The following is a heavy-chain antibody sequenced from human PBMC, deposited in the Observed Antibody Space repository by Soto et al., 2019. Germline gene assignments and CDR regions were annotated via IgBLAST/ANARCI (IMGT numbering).Heavy chain of an antibody. CDR3: ARENDYGDYGQYYFDY. D-gene: IGHD4-17*01. CDR1: GFTVSSNY. Sequence: EVQLVETGGGLIQPGGSLRLSCAASGFTVSSNYMSWVRQAPGKGLEWVSVIYSGGSTYYADSVKGRFTISRDNSKNTLYLQMNSLRAEDTAVYYCARENDYGDYGQYYFDYWGQGTLVTVSS. J-gene: IGHJ4*02. V-gene: IGHV3-53*02. CDR2: IYSGGST.